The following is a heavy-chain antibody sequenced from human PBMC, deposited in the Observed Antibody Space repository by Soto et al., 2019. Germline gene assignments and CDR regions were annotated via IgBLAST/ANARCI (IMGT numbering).Heavy chain of an antibody. CDR1: GGSISSSSYY. D-gene: IGHD6-19*01. CDR3: AIPSAVAGYTKFDY. J-gene: IGHJ4*02. Sequence: PETLSLTFTVSGGSISSSSYYWGWIRQPPGKGLEWIGSIYYSGSTYYNPSLKSRVTISVDTSKNQFSLKLSPVTAADTAVYYCAIPSAVAGYTKFDYWGQGTLVTVSS. CDR2: IYYSGST. V-gene: IGHV4-39*01.